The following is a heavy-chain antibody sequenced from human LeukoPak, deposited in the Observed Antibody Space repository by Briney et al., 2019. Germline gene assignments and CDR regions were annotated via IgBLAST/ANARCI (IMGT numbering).Heavy chain of an antibody. CDR3: ARALYHTFDY. CDR2: ISADNGNT. J-gene: IGHJ4*02. Sequence: ASVKVSCKASGYTFSSYGISWVRQAPGQGLEWMGWISADNGNTNYVQKFQGRVTMTTDTSTSTAYMELRSLRSDDTAVYYCARALYHTFDYWGQGTLVTVSS. D-gene: IGHD2-2*01. CDR1: GYTFSSYG. V-gene: IGHV1-18*01.